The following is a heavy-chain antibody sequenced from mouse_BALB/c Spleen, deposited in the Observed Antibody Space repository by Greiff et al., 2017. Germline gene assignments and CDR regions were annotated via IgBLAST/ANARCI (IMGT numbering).Heavy chain of an antibody. CDR3: ARDLGQRDY. CDR2: IRNKANGYTT. Sequence: EVQLVESGGGLVQPGGSLRLSCATSGFTFTDYYMSWVRQPPGKALEWLGFIRNKANGYTTEYSASVKGRFTISRDNSKSILYLQMNTLRAEDSATYYCARDLGQRDYWGQGTTLTVSS. D-gene: IGHD3-3*01. CDR1: GFTFTDYY. V-gene: IGHV7-3*02. J-gene: IGHJ2*01.